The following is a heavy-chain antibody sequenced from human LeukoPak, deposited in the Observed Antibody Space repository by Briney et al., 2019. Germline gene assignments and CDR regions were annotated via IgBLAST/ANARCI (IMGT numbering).Heavy chain of an antibody. Sequence: SETLSLTCTVSGYSISSGYYWGWIRQRPGNGLEWIGSIYHSGSTYYNPSLKSRVTISVDTSKNQFSLKLSAVTAPDTAVYYCARDLLHSVHYYYYMDVWGKGTTVTVSS. V-gene: IGHV4-38-2*02. CDR3: ARDLLHSVHYYYYMDV. CDR2: IYHSGST. CDR1: GYSISSGYY. J-gene: IGHJ6*03. D-gene: IGHD2/OR15-2a*01.